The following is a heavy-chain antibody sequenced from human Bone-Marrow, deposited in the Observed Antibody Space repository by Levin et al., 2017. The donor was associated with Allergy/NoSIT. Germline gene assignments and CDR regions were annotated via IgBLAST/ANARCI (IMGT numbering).Heavy chain of an antibody. CDR3: AKGKSSSLYYYYGMDV. CDR1: GFTFSSYA. V-gene: IGHV3-23*01. D-gene: IGHD6-6*01. Sequence: GESLKISCAASGFTFSSYAMSWVRQAPGKGLEWVSAISGSGGSTYYADSVKGRFTISRDNSKNTLYLQMNSLRAEDTAVYYCAKGKSSSLYYYYGMDVWGQGTTVTVSS. CDR2: ISGSGGST. J-gene: IGHJ6*02.